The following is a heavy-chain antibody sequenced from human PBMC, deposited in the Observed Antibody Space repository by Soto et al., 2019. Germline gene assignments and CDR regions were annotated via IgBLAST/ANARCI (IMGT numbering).Heavy chain of an antibody. D-gene: IGHD1-1*01. CDR2: ISAHTGNT. CDR3: ARGRYGDY. Sequence: QVHLVQSGAEVKKPGASVKVSCKASGYTFTSYGITWVRQAPGQGLEWMGWISAHTGNTDYAQKLKGRVIVTRDTSTSTAYMELRSLISDDTAVYYCARGRYGDYWGQGALVTVSS. V-gene: IGHV1-18*01. CDR1: GYTFTSYG. J-gene: IGHJ4*02.